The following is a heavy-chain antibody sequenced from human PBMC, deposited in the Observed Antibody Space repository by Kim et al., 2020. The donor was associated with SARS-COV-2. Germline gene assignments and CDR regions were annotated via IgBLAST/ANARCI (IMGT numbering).Heavy chain of an antibody. D-gene: IGHD6-13*01. CDR2: IWNDGTNR. Sequence: GGSLRLSCAASGFTFRSYGMHWVRQAPGKGLEWVAVIWNDGTNRYYADSVRGRFTISRDNSKDTVYLQMNSLRAEDTAVYYCARGDSTTSYYYHMDVWGKGTTVTVSS. CDR1: GFTFRSYG. J-gene: IGHJ6*03. CDR3: ARGDSTTSYYYHMDV. V-gene: IGHV3-33*01.